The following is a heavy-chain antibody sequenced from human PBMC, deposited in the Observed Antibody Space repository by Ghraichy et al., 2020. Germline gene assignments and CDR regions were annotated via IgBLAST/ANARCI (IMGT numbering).Heavy chain of an antibody. V-gene: IGHV4-34*01. Sequence: SETLSLTCAVYGGSFSGYYWSWIRQPPGKGLEWIGEINHSGSTNYNPSLKSRVTISVDTSKNQFSLKLSSVTAADTAVYYCARGLRITIFEGDPLFDYWGQGTLVTVSS. D-gene: IGHD3-3*01. J-gene: IGHJ4*02. CDR3: ARGLRITIFEGDPLFDY. CDR1: GGSFSGYY. CDR2: INHSGST.